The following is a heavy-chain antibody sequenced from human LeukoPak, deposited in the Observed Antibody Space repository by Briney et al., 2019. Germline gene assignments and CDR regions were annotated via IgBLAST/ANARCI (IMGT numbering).Heavy chain of an antibody. CDR3: AREDSSGLDY. CDR2: IKQDGSEK. CDR1: GSTFSSYW. D-gene: IGHD6-19*01. Sequence: GGSLRLSCAASGSTFSSYWMSWVRQAPGKGLEWVANIKQDGSEKYYVDSVKGRFTISRDNAKNSLYLQMNSLRAEDTAIYYCAREDSSGLDYWGQGTLVTVSS. J-gene: IGHJ4*02. V-gene: IGHV3-7*01.